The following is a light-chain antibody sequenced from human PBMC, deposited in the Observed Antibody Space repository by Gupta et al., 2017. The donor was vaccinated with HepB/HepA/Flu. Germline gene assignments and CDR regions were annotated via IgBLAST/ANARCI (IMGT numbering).Light chain of an antibody. CDR1: SSDVGGPKD. CDR2: DVT. V-gene: IGLV2-11*01. CDR3: CSYAGTYSLV. J-gene: IGLJ3*02. Sequence: QSALTQPRAVSGSPGQSVTLSCTGTSSDVGGPKDVSWYQQHPGKVPKLIIYDVTKRPSGVPDRFSGSKSGNTASLTISGLQAEDEADYYCCSYAGTYSLVFGGGTKVTVL.